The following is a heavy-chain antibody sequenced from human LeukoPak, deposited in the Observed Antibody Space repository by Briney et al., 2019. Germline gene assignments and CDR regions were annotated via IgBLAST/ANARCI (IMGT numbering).Heavy chain of an antibody. CDR1: GYTFTSYD. Sequence: GASVKVSCKASGYTFTSYDISWVRQAPGQGLEWMGWISAYNGNTNYAQKLQGRVTMTTDTSTSTAYMELSSLRSEDTAVYYCARSLAGRLLLDYWGQGTLVTVSS. J-gene: IGHJ4*02. CDR3: ARSLAGRLLLDY. D-gene: IGHD2/OR15-2a*01. CDR2: ISAYNGNT. V-gene: IGHV1-18*01.